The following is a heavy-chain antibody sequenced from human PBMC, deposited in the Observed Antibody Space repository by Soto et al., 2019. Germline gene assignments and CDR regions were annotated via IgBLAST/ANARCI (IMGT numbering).Heavy chain of an antibody. CDR2: ISGSGGST. V-gene: IGHV3-23*01. CDR1: GFTFSSYA. J-gene: IGHJ6*03. CDR3: AKEGVRDDFWSGYYSSYYYYMDV. D-gene: IGHD3-3*01. Sequence: GGSLRLSCAASGFTFSSYAMSWVRQAPGKGLEWVSAISGSGGSTYYADSVKGGFTISRDNSKNTMYLQMNSLRAEDTAVYYCAKEGVRDDFWSGYYSSYYYYMDVWGKGTTVTVSS.